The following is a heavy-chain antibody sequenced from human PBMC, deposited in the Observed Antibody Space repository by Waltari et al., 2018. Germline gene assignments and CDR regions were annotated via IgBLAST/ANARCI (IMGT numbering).Heavy chain of an antibody. J-gene: IGHJ3*01. CDR3: ARVGGYSATDAFDF. D-gene: IGHD2-21*02. V-gene: IGHV4-30-2*01. Sequence: QLQLQESGSGLVKPSQTLSLTCAVSGGSINRGGYSWSWIRQTPGKGLEWIGHISQSGSTDYNPSLKSRVTISGDRSKNQFSLKVNSVTATDTAVYYCARVGGYSATDAFDFWGQGTLVTVS. CDR1: GGSINRGGYS. CDR2: ISQSGST.